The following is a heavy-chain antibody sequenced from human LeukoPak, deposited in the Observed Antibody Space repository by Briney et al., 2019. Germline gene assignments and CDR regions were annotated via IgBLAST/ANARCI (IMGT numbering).Heavy chain of an antibody. CDR2: ISYMGGP. CDR1: GGSISSSDTY. V-gene: IGHV4-39*07. Sequence: PSETLSLTCTVSGGSISSSDTYWGWIRQPPGKGLEWIGSISYMGGPYHNPSLRSRVTMSVDTSKNQFSLNLSSVTAADTAVYYFARLSHCSSASCYTSYFDSWGQGTLVTASS. J-gene: IGHJ4*02. CDR3: ARLSHCSSASCYTSYFDS. D-gene: IGHD2-2*02.